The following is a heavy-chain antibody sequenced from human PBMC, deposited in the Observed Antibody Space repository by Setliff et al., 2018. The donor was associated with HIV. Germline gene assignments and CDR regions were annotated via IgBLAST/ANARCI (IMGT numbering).Heavy chain of an antibody. CDR1: GGTFSSYP. J-gene: IGHJ6*03. V-gene: IGHV1-69*13. Sequence: SVKVSCKASGGTFSSYPISWVRQAPGQGLEWMGGIIPIFGTTHYAQKFQGRVTVTADESTSTAYMQLSSLRSDDTAVYYCARGRNYDSSGYGDYYYYMDVRGKGTTVTVS. D-gene: IGHD3-22*01. CDR2: IIPIFGTT. CDR3: ARGRNYDSSGYGDYYYYMDV.